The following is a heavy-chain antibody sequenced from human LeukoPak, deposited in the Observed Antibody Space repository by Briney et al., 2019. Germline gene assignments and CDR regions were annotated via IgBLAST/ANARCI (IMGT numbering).Heavy chain of an antibody. J-gene: IGHJ4*02. V-gene: IGHV3-21*01. Sequence: PGGSLRLSCAASGFDFSTYAINWVRQAPGKGLEWASSISTMSNYIFYGDSVKGRFTISRDNAKNSVYLQMNSLRPEDTAVYYCAKLEYLAGGQGTLVTVSS. CDR2: ISTMSNYI. CDR1: GFDFSTYA. CDR3: AKLEYLA. D-gene: IGHD3-3*01.